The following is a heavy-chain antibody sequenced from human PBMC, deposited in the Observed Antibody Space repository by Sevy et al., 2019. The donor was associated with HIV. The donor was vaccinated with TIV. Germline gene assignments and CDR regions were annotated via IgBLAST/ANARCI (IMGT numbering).Heavy chain of an antibody. Sequence: SETLSLTCTVSGGSITSLYWGWIRQPPGKGLEWIANIYYSGNTNYNPSLKSRVTISLDTSKNQFSLRLSSVTAADTAIYSCAGENAWGRGYSWGQGTLVTVSS. D-gene: IGHD1-26*01. V-gene: IGHV4-59*08. CDR3: AGENAWGRGYS. CDR1: GGSITSLY. J-gene: IGHJ4*02. CDR2: IYYSGNT.